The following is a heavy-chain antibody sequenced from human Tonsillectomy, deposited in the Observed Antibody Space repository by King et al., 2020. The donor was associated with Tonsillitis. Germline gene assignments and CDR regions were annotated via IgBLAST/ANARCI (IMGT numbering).Heavy chain of an antibody. CDR1: GFIFSDYW. J-gene: IGHJ4*02. CDR2: IKGDGSQK. D-gene: IGHD3-22*01. Sequence: DVQLVESGGGLVQPGGSLRLSCAASGFIFSDYWMNWVRQAPGKGLEWVANIKGDGSQKSYVDSVKGRFTISRDNAKNSVYLQMNTLRADDTAVYYCARARTDDGSRYRSLRWGQGTLVTVSA. V-gene: IGHV3-7*01. CDR3: ARARTDDGSRYRSLR.